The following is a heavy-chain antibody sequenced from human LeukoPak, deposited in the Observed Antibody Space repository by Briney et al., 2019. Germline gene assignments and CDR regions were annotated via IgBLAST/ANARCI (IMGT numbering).Heavy chain of an antibody. Sequence: SGTLSLTCTVSGGSISSSSYYWGWIRQPPGKGLEWIGSIYYSGSTYYNPSLKSRVTISVDTSKNQFSLKLSSVTAADTAVYYCARLSDEDRFDYWGQGTLVTVSS. CDR1: GGSISSSSYY. V-gene: IGHV4-39*01. CDR2: IYYSGST. CDR3: ARLSDEDRFDY. J-gene: IGHJ4*02.